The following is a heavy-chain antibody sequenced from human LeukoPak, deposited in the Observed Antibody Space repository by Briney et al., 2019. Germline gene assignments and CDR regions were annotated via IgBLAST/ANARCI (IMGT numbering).Heavy chain of an antibody. D-gene: IGHD2-2*01. CDR1: GYTFTSYG. V-gene: IGHV3-23*01. CDR3: ANFGCSSTSCLDY. Sequence: RASVKVSCKASGYTFTSYGISWVRQAPGKGLEWVSATSGSGDSTYYADSVKGRFTISRDNSKNTLYLQMNSLRAEDTAVYYCANFGCSSTSCLDYWGQGTLVTVSS. CDR2: TSGSGDST. J-gene: IGHJ4*02.